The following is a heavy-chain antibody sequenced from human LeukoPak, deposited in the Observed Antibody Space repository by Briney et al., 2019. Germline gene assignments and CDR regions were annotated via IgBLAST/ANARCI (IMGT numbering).Heavy chain of an antibody. J-gene: IGHJ4*02. CDR2: IWYDGSNK. CDR3: AKGITMVDS. D-gene: IGHD3-10*01. V-gene: IGHV3-33*06. CDR1: GFTFNTYG. Sequence: PGGSLRLSCAASGFTFNTYGMHWVRQAPGKGLEWVAVIWYDGSNKYYADSVKGRFTISRDNSKNTLHLQMNSLRAEDTALYYCAKGITMVDSWGQGTLVTVSS.